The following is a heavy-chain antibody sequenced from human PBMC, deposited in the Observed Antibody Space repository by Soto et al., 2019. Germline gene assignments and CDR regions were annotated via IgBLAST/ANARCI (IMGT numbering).Heavy chain of an antibody. J-gene: IGHJ6*03. V-gene: IGHV1-18*01. D-gene: IGHD4-17*01. CDR3: ARTTVTVFLDYYRAV. CDR1: GYTFTSYG. Sequence: QVQLVQSGAEVKKPGASVQVSCKASGYTFTSYGISWVRQAPGQGLEGMGWNSAYNGNTNYAQKLQGRVTMTTDTSTSTAYMELRSLTSDDTAVYYCARTTVTVFLDYYRAVWGKGATVTVS. CDR2: NSAYNGNT.